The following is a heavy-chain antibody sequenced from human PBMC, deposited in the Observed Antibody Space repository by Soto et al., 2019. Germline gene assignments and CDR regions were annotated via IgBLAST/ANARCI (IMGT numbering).Heavy chain of an antibody. J-gene: IGHJ5*02. CDR3: ARDSVQSFNTYYYDSSGVPSGNWFDP. V-gene: IGHV3-33*01. CDR1: GFTFSSYG. Sequence: GGSLRLSCAASGFTFSSYGMQWVRQAPGKGLEWVAVIWYDGSNKYYADSVKGRFTISRDNSKNTLYLQMNSLRAEDTAVYYCARDSVQSFNTYYYDSSGVPSGNWFDPWGQGTLVTVSS. CDR2: IWYDGSNK. D-gene: IGHD3-22*01.